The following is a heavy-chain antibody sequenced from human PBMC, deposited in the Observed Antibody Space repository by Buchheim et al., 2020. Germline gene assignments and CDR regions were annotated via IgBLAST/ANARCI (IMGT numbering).Heavy chain of an antibody. D-gene: IGHD5-18*01. Sequence: QVQLQQWGAGLLKPSETLSLTCAVYGGSFSGYYWSWIRQPPGKGLEWIGEINHSGSTNYNLSLKSRVTISVDTSKNQFSLKLSSVTAADTAVYYCATLYTAMVTHVGWFDPWGQGTL. CDR2: INHSGST. CDR3: ATLYTAMVTHVGWFDP. CDR1: GGSFSGYY. J-gene: IGHJ5*02. V-gene: IGHV4-34*01.